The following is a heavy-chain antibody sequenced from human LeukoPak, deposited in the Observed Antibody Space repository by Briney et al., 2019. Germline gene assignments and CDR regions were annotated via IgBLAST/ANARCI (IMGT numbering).Heavy chain of an antibody. D-gene: IGHD4-17*01. CDR1: GFTFSSYE. CDR2: ISSSGNTI. V-gene: IGHV3-48*03. J-gene: IGHJ4*02. Sequence: GGSLRLSCAASGFTFSSYEMNWVRQAPGKGLEWVSYISSSGNTIYYADSVKGRFTISRDNAKNSLYPQMNSLRAEDTAVYYCARDGSDYGADYWGQGTLVTVSS. CDR3: ARDGSDYGADY.